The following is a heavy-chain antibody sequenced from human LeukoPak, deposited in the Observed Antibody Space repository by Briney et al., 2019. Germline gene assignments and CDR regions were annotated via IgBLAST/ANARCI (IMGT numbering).Heavy chain of an antibody. J-gene: IGHJ5*02. V-gene: IGHV3-23*01. CDR2: ISGSVGST. Sequence: GRSLRLSCSPSGFTVGNYAMAWVRQAPGEGLEWVSAISGSVGSTNYTESVTGRCPTSRDNSKNTLYLQMNTLRAGALAVYYCSRGSAIVIIPAAFSWFDPCGQGTQVTVSS. D-gene: IGHD2-2*01. CDR3: SRGSAIVIIPAAFSWFDP. CDR1: GFTVGNYA.